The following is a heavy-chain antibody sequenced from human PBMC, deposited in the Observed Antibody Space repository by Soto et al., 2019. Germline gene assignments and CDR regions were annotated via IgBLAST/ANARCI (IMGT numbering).Heavy chain of an antibody. V-gene: IGHV4-61*01. CDR3: AREGGVLRMSNWLDP. J-gene: IGHJ5*02. CDR1: GDSVSSDSYY. Sequence: QLQLQESGPRLVKPSETLSLTCTVSGDSVSSDSYYWSWILQPPGKELEWIGYVYHTGSTSYNPSLQSRVTMSINTSKNEFSLKLSSVTAADTAIYYCAREGGVLRMSNWLDPWGQGIRVTVSS. CDR2: VYHTGST. D-gene: IGHD3-3*01.